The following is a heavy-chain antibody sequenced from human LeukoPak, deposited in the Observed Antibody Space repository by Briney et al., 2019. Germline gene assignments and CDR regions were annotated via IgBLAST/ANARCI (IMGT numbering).Heavy chain of an antibody. CDR2: IIPIFGTA. CDR3: AREGPCSGGSCYSWPLAYYYGMDV. Sequence: GASVKVSCKAPGGTFSSYAISWVRQAPGQGLEWMRGIIPIFGTANYAQKFQGRVTITADESTSTAYMELSSLRSEDTAVYYCAREGPCSGGSCYSWPLAYYYGMDVWGQGTTVTVSS. J-gene: IGHJ6*02. V-gene: IGHV1-69*13. D-gene: IGHD2-15*01. CDR1: GGTFSSYA.